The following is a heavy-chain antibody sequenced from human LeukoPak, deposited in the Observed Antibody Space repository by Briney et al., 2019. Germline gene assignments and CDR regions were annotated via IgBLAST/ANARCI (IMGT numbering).Heavy chain of an antibody. D-gene: IGHD6-19*01. Sequence: ASVKVSCKXSGYTFTSYYMHWVRQAPGQGLEWMGIINPSGGSTSYSQKFQGRVTMTRDTSTSTVYMELSSLRSEDTAVYYCARSIAVAGIGIDYWGQGTLVTVSS. CDR1: GYTFTSYY. V-gene: IGHV1-46*01. CDR3: ARSIAVAGIGIDY. CDR2: INPSGGST. J-gene: IGHJ4*02.